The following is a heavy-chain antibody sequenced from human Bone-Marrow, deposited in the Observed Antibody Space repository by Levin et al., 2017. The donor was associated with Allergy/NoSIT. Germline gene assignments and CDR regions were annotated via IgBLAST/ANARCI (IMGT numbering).Heavy chain of an antibody. D-gene: IGHD3-3*01. Sequence: PGGSLRLSCEASGFTFTSYWMTWVRQAPGKGLEWVANVKQDGSEAHYVDSVKGRFTISRDNAKESVFLQMSSLRAEDTGIYYCARNLHYSFWSGYLYWGQGARITVSS. CDR1: GFTFTSYW. V-gene: IGHV3-7*01. J-gene: IGHJ4*02. CDR2: VKQDGSEA. CDR3: ARNLHYSFWSGYLY.